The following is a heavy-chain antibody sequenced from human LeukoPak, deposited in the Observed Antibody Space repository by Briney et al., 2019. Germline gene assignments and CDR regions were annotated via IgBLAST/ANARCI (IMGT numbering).Heavy chain of an antibody. V-gene: IGHV3-9*01. J-gene: IGHJ5*02. D-gene: IGHD3-22*01. CDR1: GFTFDDYA. CDR2: ISWNSGSI. CDR3: ASKDDSSGHGFDP. Sequence: GRSLRLSCAASGFTFDDYAMHWVRQAPGKGLEWVSGISWNSGSIGYADSVKGRFTISRDNAKNSPYLQMNSLRAEDTALYYCASKDDSSGHGFDPWGQGTLVTVSS.